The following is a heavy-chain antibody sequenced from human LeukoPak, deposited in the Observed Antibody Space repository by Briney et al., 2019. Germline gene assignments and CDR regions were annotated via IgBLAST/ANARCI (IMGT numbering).Heavy chain of an antibody. Sequence: QTGGSLRLSCAASGFTFNTYWMAWVRQAPGKGLEWVANINQDESEKYYLDSVKGRFAISRDNGKDSQYLQMNSLRDEDTAVYYCARDNDDNLDYWGQGTLVTVSS. D-gene: IGHD1-14*01. CDR1: GFTFNTYW. V-gene: IGHV3-7*01. J-gene: IGHJ4*02. CDR3: ARDNDDNLDY. CDR2: INQDESEK.